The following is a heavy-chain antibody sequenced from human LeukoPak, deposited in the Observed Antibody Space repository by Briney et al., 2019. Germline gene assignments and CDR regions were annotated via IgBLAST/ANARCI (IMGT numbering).Heavy chain of an antibody. J-gene: IGHJ4*02. CDR1: GGTFSSYA. CDR3: ARGKNWNGLTFDY. D-gene: IGHD1-1*01. CDR2: IIPIFGTA. V-gene: IGHV1-69*06. Sequence: SVKVSCKASGGTFSSYAISWVRQAPGQGLEWMGGIIPIFGTANYAQKFQGRVTITADKSTSTAYMELSSLRSEDTAVYYCARGKNWNGLTFDYWGQGTLVAVSS.